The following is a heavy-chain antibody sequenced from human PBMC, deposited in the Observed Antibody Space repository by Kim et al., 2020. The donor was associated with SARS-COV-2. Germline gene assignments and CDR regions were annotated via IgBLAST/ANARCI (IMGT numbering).Heavy chain of an antibody. D-gene: IGHD6-19*01. V-gene: IGHV1-18*01. J-gene: IGHJ6*03. Sequence: NQAQKLQGRVTMTTDTSTSTAYMELRSLRSDDTAVYYCARRGSGWYYMDVWGKGTTVTVSS. CDR3: ARRGSGWYYMDV.